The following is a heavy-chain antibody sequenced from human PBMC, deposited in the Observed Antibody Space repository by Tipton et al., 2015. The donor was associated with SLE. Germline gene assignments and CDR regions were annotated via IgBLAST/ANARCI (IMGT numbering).Heavy chain of an antibody. CDR3: ARSSSYYDFWSGSAVDYYYYMDV. CDR2: INNSGST. J-gene: IGHJ6*03. Sequence: LRLSCDVSGYSISSGYYWSWIRQPPGKGLEWIGEINNSGSTNYNPSLKSRVTISVDTSKNQFSLKLSSVTAADTAVYYCARSSSYYDFWSGSAVDYYYYMDVWGKGTTVTVSS. D-gene: IGHD3-3*01. CDR1: GYSISSGYY. V-gene: IGHV4-34*01.